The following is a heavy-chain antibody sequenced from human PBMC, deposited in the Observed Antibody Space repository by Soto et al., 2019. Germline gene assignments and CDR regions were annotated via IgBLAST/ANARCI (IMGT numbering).Heavy chain of an antibody. CDR1: GFTFSSLW. Sequence: DVQLVESGGGLVQPGGSLRLSCEASGFTFSSLWLNWVRQAPGKGLEWVAIIEQNGGERNYLDSVKGRFTISRDNANKSVYLQMNSLRCDDTALYFCVGGYGWLPDYWGQGTLVTVSS. CDR3: VGGYGWLPDY. CDR2: IEQNGGER. V-gene: IGHV3-7*05. D-gene: IGHD6-19*01. J-gene: IGHJ4*02.